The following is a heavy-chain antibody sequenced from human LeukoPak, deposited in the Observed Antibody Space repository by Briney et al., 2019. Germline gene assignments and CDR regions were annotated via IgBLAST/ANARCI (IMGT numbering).Heavy chain of an antibody. D-gene: IGHD6-19*01. CDR1: GFTVSSNY. V-gene: IGHV3-66*01. CDR3: ARENGQQSLGQTHYFDY. CDR2: IYSGGST. J-gene: IGHJ4*02. Sequence: GGSLRLSCAASGFTVSSNYMSWVRQAPGKGLEWVSVIYSGGSTYYADSVKGRFTISRDNSKNTLYLQMNSLRAEDTAVYYCARENGQQSLGQTHYFDYWGQGTLVTVSS.